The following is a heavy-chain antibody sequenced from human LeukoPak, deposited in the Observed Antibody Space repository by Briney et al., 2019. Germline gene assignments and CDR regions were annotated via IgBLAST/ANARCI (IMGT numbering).Heavy chain of an antibody. CDR2: ISSSGSFI. CDR1: GFTFSDYY. V-gene: IGHV3-11*04. CDR3: ARETHYDSSGYHNDY. J-gene: IGHJ4*02. D-gene: IGHD3-22*01. Sequence: PGGSLRLSCAASGFTFSDYYVSWIRQAPGKGLEWVSYISSSGSFIYYADSVKGRFTISRDNAKNSLCLQMNSLRAEDTAVYYCARETHYDSSGYHNDYWGQGTLVTVSS.